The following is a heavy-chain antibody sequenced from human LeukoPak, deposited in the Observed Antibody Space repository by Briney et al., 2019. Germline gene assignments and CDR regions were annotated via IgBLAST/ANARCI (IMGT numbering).Heavy chain of an antibody. CDR2: ISAYNGNT. D-gene: IGHD6-6*01. J-gene: IGHJ4*02. CDR3: AKHHRMAARLVYFDY. Sequence: GASVKVSCKASGYTFTSYGISWVRQAPGQGLEWMGWISAYNGNTNYAQKLQGRVTMTTDTSTSTAYMELRSLRSDDTAVYYCAKHHRMAARLVYFDYWGQGTLVTVSS. CDR1: GYTFTSYG. V-gene: IGHV1-18*01.